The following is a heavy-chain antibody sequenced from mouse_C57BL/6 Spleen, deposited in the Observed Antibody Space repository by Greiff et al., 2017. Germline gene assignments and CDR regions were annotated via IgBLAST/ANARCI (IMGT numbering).Heavy chain of an antibody. Sequence: EVQLVESGPGMVKPSQSLSLTCTVTGYSITSGYDWHWIRHFPGNKLEWMGYISYSGSTNYNPSLKSRISITHDTSKNHFFLKLNSVTTEDTATYYCARGGITTAMDYWGQGTSVTVSS. CDR2: ISYSGST. CDR3: ARGGITTAMDY. J-gene: IGHJ4*01. CDR1: GYSITSGYD. D-gene: IGHD2-4*01. V-gene: IGHV3-1*01.